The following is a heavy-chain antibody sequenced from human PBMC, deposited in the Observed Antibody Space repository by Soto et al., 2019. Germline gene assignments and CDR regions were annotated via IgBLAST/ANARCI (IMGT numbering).Heavy chain of an antibody. CDR2: IIPILGSA. CDR1: GGTLISNA. Sequence: QVQLVQSGAEVKKPGSSVKVSCKASGGTLISNAISWVRQAPGQGLEWMGGIIPILGSANYAQKFQDRVTITADESTSTTYMELNSLRSEDAAVYYCASRVRVDAFDIWGQGTMVTVSS. D-gene: IGHD2-21*01. J-gene: IGHJ3*02. V-gene: IGHV1-69*01. CDR3: ASRVRVDAFDI.